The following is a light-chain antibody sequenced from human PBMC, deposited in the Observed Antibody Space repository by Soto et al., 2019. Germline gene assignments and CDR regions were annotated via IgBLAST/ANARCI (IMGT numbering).Light chain of an antibody. CDR3: SSYAGSNNFV. Sequence: QSPLTQPPSASGSPGQSVTISCTGSTSDVGIYNYVSWYQQHPGEAPKLILYEVSKRPSGVPDRFSGSKSGNTASLTVSGLQADDEADYYCSSYAGSNNFVFGTGTKLTVL. CDR2: EVS. V-gene: IGLV2-8*01. J-gene: IGLJ1*01. CDR1: TSDVGIYNY.